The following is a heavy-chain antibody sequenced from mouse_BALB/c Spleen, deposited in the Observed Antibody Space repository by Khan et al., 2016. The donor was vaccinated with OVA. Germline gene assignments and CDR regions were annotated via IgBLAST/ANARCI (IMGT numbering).Heavy chain of an antibody. CDR1: GYSFTGYF. CDR2: ITPHIGET. V-gene: IGHV1-20*01. J-gene: IGHJ2*01. Sequence: VQLQQSGPELVRPGASVKISCKASGYSFTGYFMNWVMQSPGQSLEWIGRITPHIGETFYNPRFKDKATLPVDESSSTAHMELRTLTSEDSAVYYCTRSYRSDFDYWGQGTTLTVSS. CDR3: TRSYRSDFDY. D-gene: IGHD1-1*01.